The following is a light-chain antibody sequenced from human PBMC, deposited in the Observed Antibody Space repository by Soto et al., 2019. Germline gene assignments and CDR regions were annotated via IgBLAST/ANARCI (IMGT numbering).Light chain of an antibody. CDR2: SSS. CDR1: PSIVSY. V-gene: IGKV1-39*01. J-gene: IGKJ2*01. CDR3: QQSYSVPYT. Sequence: DIQMTQSPSSLSASVGDRVSITCRASPSIVSYLNWYQQIPGKAPKLLIYSSSTLQSGVPSRFSGSGSGTDFTLTISSLQPAAFATYYCQQSYSVPYTFGQGTNLEIQ.